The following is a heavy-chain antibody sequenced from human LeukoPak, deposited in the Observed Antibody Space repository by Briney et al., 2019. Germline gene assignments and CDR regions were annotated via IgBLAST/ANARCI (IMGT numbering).Heavy chain of an antibody. V-gene: IGHV1-2*02. CDR3: ASLGTIFGVVINWFDP. D-gene: IGHD3-3*01. CDR1: GYTFTGYY. J-gene: IGHJ5*02. CDR2: INPNSGGT. Sequence: ASVKVSCKASGYTFTGYYMHLVRQAPGQGREWMGWINPNSGGTNYAQKFQGRVTMTRDTSISTAYMELSRLRSDDTAVYSCASLGTIFGVVINWFDPWGPGTLVTVSP.